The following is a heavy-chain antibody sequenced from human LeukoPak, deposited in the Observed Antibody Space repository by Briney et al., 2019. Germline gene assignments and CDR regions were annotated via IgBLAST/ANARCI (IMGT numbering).Heavy chain of an antibody. CDR2: IGGGGSTT. CDR1: GFTFSSYA. Sequence: GGSLRLSCAASGFTFSSYAMSWVRQAPGKGLEWVSAIGGGGSTTYYADSVKGRFTISRDNSKNTLYLQMNSLRVDDTATFYCAKDTGGWLGESYFDYWGQGTLVTVSS. D-gene: IGHD3-10*01. CDR3: AKDTGGWLGESYFDY. J-gene: IGHJ4*02. V-gene: IGHV3-23*01.